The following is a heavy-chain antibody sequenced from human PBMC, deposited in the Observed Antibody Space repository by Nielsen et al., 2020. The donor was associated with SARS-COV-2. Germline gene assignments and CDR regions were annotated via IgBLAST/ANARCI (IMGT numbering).Heavy chain of an antibody. CDR2: IYHSGST. V-gene: IGHV4-4*02. CDR1: GGSISSSNW. Sequence: LRETLSLTCAVSGGSISSSNWWSWVRQPPGKGLEWIGEIYHSGSTNYNPSLKSRVTISVDKSKNQFSLKLSSVTAADTAVYYCASLWGYCSGGSCYNWFDPWGQGTLVTVSS. J-gene: IGHJ5*02. CDR3: ASLWGYCSGGSCYNWFDP. D-gene: IGHD2-15*01.